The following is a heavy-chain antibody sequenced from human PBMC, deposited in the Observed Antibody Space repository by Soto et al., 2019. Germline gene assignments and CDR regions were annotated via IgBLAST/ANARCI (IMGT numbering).Heavy chain of an antibody. D-gene: IGHD6-13*01. CDR3: ARDSSNWFDP. V-gene: IGHV4-31*03. CDR1: GGPISSGGYY. Sequence: SETLSLTCTVSGGPISSGGYYWSWIRQHPGKGLEWIGYIYYSGSTYHNPSLKSRVTISVDTSKNQFSLKLSSVTAADTAVYYCARDSSNWFDPWGQGTLVTVSS. J-gene: IGHJ5*02. CDR2: IYYSGST.